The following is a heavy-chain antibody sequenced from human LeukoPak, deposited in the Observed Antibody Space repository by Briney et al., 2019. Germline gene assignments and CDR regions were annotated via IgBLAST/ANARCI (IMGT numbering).Heavy chain of an antibody. CDR2: INPNSGGT. V-gene: IGHV1-2*02. Sequence: ASVKVSCKASGYTFTGYYMHWVRQAPGQGLEWMGWINPNSGGTNYAQKFQGRVTMTRDMSISTAYMELSRLRSDDAAVYYCARVSSSWSVYFDYWGQGTLVTVSS. D-gene: IGHD6-13*01. CDR3: ARVSSSWSVYFDY. CDR1: GYTFTGYY. J-gene: IGHJ4*02.